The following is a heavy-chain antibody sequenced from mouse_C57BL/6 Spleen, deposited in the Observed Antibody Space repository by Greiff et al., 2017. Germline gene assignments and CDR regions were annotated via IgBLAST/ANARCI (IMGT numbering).Heavy chain of an antibody. CDR1: GYTFTSYW. CDR2: IHPNSGST. D-gene: IGHD1-1*01. J-gene: IGHJ3*01. CDR3: ARGCYGSSYSWFAY. V-gene: IGHV1-64*01. Sequence: QVQLQQPGAELVKPGASVKLSCKASGYTFTSYWMHWVKQRPGQGLEWIGMIHPNSGSTNYNEKFKSKATLTVDKSSSTASMQLSSLTSEDSAVYYYARGCYGSSYSWFAYWGQGTLLTVSA.